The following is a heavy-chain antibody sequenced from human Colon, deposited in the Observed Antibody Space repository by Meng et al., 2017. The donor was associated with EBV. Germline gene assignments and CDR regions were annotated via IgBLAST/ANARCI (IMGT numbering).Heavy chain of an antibody. D-gene: IGHD2/OR15-2a*01. V-gene: IGHV7-4-1*02. Sequence: QVQLVQSGSELKTSGASVKVSCKVSGYTFSTYTIYWVRQAHGRGLEWMGWISTNTGTPTYTTGFTGRFVVSLDTSVSTAYLQISSLKAEDTAVYYCARGGNFDPWGQGTLVTVSS. CDR1: GYTFSTYT. J-gene: IGHJ5*02. CDR2: ISTNTGTP. CDR3: ARGGNFDP.